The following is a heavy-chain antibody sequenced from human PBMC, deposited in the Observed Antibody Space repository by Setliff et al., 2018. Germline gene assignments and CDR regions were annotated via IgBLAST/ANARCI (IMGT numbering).Heavy chain of an antibody. CDR3: ARGFTAQPAMLRGNWFDP. CDR2: IYVRGST. D-gene: IGHD3-16*01. J-gene: IGHJ5*02. CDR1: GGSISSSTNY. Sequence: SETLSLTCTVSGGSISSSTNYWGWIRQPPGKGLEWIGNIYVRGSTHYNPSLKSRVTISEDTSKSQSSLKLSSVTAADTAVYYCARGFTAQPAMLRGNWFDPWGRGTLVTVSS. V-gene: IGHV4-39*07.